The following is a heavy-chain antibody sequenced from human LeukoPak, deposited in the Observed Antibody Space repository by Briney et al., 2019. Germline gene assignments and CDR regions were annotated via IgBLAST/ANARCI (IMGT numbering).Heavy chain of an antibody. CDR2: TIVMLGLG. D-gene: IGHD5-12*01. J-gene: IGHJ4*02. CDR3: ATENTVANYFDY. CDR1: GGTFSSYT. V-gene: IGHV1-69*04. Sequence: ASVWVSCKASGGTFSSYTFSWVRQAPGQGVEWRRRTIVMLGLGNYAQKFQGRVTITADKSANTAYMEVTSLRSDDTAMYSCATENTVANYFDYWGQGTLVTVSS.